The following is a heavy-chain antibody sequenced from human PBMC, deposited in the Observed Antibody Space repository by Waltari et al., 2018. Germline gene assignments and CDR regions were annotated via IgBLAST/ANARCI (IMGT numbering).Heavy chain of an antibody. CDR1: GGPISRSSYY. J-gene: IGHJ5*02. CDR2: IYYTGTT. Sequence: QLQLQESGPGLMKPSETLSLTCTVSGGPISRSSYYWGWICQSPGKGLEWMASIYYTGTTYYNPTLGSRVTISGDTSKNQFALRLSSVTAADTAVYYCARHWKRNGYRFDPWGQGTLVTVSS. D-gene: IGHD5-12*01. CDR3: ARHWKRNGYRFDP. V-gene: IGHV4-39*01.